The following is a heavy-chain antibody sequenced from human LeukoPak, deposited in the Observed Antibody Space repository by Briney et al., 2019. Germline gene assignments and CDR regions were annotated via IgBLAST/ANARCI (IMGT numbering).Heavy chain of an antibody. CDR3: AKAGRFGELLTSLDY. V-gene: IGHV3-9*01. Sequence: PGGSLRLSCAASGFTFDDYAMHWVRQAPGKGLEWVSGISWNSGSIGYADSVKGRFTISRDNAKNSLYLQMNSLRAEDTALYYCAKAGRFGELLTSLDYWGQGTLVTISS. CDR2: ISWNSGSI. D-gene: IGHD3-10*01. CDR1: GFTFDDYA. J-gene: IGHJ4*02.